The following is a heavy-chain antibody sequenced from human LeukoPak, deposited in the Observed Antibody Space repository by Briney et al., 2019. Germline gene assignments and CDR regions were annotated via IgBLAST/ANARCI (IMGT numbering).Heavy chain of an antibody. V-gene: IGHV3-7*01. D-gene: IGHD6-13*01. CDR2: IKQDGSEK. Sequence: GGSLRLSCAASGFRFSSYAMSWVRQAPGKGLEWVANIKQDGSEKYYVDSVKGRFTISRDNAKNSLYLQMNSLRAEDTAVYYCARTSSSWGFDYWGQGTLVTVSS. CDR3: ARTSSSWGFDY. J-gene: IGHJ4*02. CDR1: GFRFSSYA.